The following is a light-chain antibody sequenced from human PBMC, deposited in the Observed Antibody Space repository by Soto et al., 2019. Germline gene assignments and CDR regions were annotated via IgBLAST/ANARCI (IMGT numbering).Light chain of an antibody. CDR1: QSVSSN. CDR2: GAS. J-gene: IGKJ1*01. Sequence: EIVMTQTTATLSVSQGERATLPCRASQSVSSNLAWYQQKPGQAPRLLIYGASTRATGIPARFSGSGSGTDFTLTISSLEPEDLAVYYCQQRSNWPRTFGQGTKV. V-gene: IGKV3-15*01. CDR3: QQRSNWPRT.